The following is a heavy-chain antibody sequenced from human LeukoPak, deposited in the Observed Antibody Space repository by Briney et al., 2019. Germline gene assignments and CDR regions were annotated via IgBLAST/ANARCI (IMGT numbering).Heavy chain of an antibody. CDR2: LSSSGGST. D-gene: IGHD3-3*01. J-gene: IGHJ4*02. CDR3: AKDRDSDFLSGYYDY. CDR1: GFAFSSYA. Sequence: GGSLRLSCAASGFAFSSYAMTWVRQAPAKGLERVSGLSSSGGSTFYADSVKGRFAISRDNSKNTLYLEMNSLRAEDTAVYFCAKDRDSDFLSGYYDYWGQGTLVTVSS. V-gene: IGHV3-23*01.